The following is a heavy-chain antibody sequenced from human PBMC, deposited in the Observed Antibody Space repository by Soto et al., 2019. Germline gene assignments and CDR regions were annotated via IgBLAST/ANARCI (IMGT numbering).Heavy chain of an antibody. J-gene: IGHJ4*02. Sequence: SETLSLTCAVYGGSFSGYYWSWIRQPPGKGLEWIGEINHSGSTNYNPSLKSRVTISVDTSKNQFSLKLSSVTAADTAVYYCACIRYSSGWYGKDYWGQGTLVTVSS. CDR1: GGSFSGYY. V-gene: IGHV4-34*01. D-gene: IGHD6-19*01. CDR3: ACIRYSSGWYGKDY. CDR2: INHSGST.